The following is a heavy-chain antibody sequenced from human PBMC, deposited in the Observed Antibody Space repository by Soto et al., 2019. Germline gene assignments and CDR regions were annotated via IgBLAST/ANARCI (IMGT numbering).Heavy chain of an antibody. CDR3: ETEMGATQGPFDN. V-gene: IGHV3-23*01. CDR2: LSNTGRRT. J-gene: IGHJ4*02. D-gene: IGHD1-26*01. Sequence: EVQVLESGGGLVQPGGSLRLSCVVSVFPFGANAMSWVRQAPGKGLEWVSGLSNTGRRTSYADSVKGRFSISRDNSENTVYLQMNSLRVEDTAVYYCETEMGATQGPFDNWGQGTLVTVSS. CDR1: VFPFGANA.